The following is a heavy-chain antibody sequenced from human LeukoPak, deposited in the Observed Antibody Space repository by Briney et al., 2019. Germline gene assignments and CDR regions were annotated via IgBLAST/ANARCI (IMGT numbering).Heavy chain of an antibody. CDR1: GFTFSNYA. CDR2: ISGSGGST. CDR3: ARLYCGSTSCYPLDY. Sequence: PGGSLRLSCAASGFTFSNYAMSWVRQAPGKGLEWVSVISGSGGSTYYADSVKGRFTISRDNSKNTLYLQMNSLGAEDAAVYYCARLYCGSTSCYPLDYWGQGTLVTVSS. D-gene: IGHD2-2*01. V-gene: IGHV3-23*01. J-gene: IGHJ4*02.